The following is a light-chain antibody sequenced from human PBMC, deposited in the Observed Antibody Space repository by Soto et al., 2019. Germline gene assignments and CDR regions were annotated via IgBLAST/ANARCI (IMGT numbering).Light chain of an antibody. J-gene: IGLJ3*02. V-gene: IGLV2-14*01. Sequence: QSVLTQPASVSGSPGQSITISCTATSSDVGGYNSVSWYQQHPGKAPKLMIYEVSYRPSGVSNRFSGSKSGNTASLTISGLQAEDEADYYCSSYTSSSPWVFGGGTKLTVL. CDR2: EVS. CDR3: SSYTSSSPWV. CDR1: SSDVGGYNS.